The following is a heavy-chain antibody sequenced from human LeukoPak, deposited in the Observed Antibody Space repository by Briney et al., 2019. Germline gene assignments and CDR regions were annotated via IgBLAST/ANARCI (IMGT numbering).Heavy chain of an antibody. CDR2: IKQDGSET. V-gene: IGHV3-7*01. Sequence: GGSLRLSCSASGYTFSNYWMSWVRQAPGKGLEYVANIKQDGSETYYVDSVKGRFTISRDNAKNSLYLQMNSLRVEDTAVYYCARDQGILFFDSWGQETLVTVSS. CDR1: GYTFSNYW. CDR3: ARDQGILFFDS. D-gene: IGHD2-21*01. J-gene: IGHJ4*02.